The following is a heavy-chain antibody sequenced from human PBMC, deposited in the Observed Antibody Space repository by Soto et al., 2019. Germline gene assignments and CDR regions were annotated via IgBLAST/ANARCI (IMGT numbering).Heavy chain of an antibody. J-gene: IGHJ2*01. V-gene: IGHV1-3*01. D-gene: IGHD2-2*01. CDR3: ARDLSHIVVVPAGSFDL. CDR2: INAGNGNT. CDR1: GYTFTSYA. Sequence: ASVKVSCKASGYTFTSYAMHWVRQAPGQRPEWMGWINAGNGNTKYSQKFQGRVTITRDTSASTAYMELSSLRSEDTAVYYCARDLSHIVVVPAGSFDLWGRGTLVTVSS.